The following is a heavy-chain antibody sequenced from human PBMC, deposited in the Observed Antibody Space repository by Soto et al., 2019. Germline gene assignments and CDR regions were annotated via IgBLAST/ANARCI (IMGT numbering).Heavy chain of an antibody. CDR2: ISGSGGST. CDR3: AKDLGSGSGYGEIYVYFWVSYRYTHFDY. CDR1: GFTFSSYA. D-gene: IGHD3-16*02. V-gene: IGHV3-23*01. J-gene: IGHJ4*02. Sequence: GGSLRLSCAASGFTFSSYAMSWVRQAPGKGLEWVSAISGSGGSTYYADSVKGRFTISRDNSKNTLYLQMNSLRAEDTAVYYCAKDLGSGSGYGEIYVYFWVSYRYTHFDYWGQGTLVTVSS.